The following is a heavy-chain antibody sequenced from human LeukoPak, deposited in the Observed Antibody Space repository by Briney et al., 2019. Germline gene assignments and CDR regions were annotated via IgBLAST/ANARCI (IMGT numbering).Heavy chain of an antibody. J-gene: IGHJ4*02. CDR2: IYYSGST. CDR1: GGSISSYY. D-gene: IGHD2-21*02. CDR3: ASTLAYCGGDCYYYFDY. Sequence: PSETLSLTCTVSGGSISSYYWSWIRQPPGKGLEWIGYIYYSGSTNYNPSLKSRVTISVDTSKNQFSLKLSSVTAADTAVYYCASTLAYCGGDCYYYFDYWGQGTLVTVSS. V-gene: IGHV4-59*08.